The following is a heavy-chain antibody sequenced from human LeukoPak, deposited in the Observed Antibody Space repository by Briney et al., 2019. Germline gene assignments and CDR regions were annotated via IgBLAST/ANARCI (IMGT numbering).Heavy chain of an antibody. D-gene: IGHD6-19*01. Sequence: SETLSLTCTVSGGSISSYYWSWIRQPPGKGLEWIGYIYYSGTTNYNPSLKSRVTISIDTSKNQFSLKLTSVTAADTAVYYCARSSPRYSSGWYNGVDVWGQGTTVTVSS. J-gene: IGHJ6*02. CDR1: GGSISSYY. CDR3: ARSSPRYSSGWYNGVDV. V-gene: IGHV4-59*01. CDR2: IYYSGTT.